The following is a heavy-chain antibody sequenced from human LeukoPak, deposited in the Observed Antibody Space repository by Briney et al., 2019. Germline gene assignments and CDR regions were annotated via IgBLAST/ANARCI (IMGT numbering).Heavy chain of an antibody. J-gene: IGHJ3*02. CDR1: GFTFSSYS. Sequence: PGGSLRLSCAASGFTFSSYSMNWVRQAPGKGLEWVSSSSSSSSYIYYADSVKGRFTISRDNAKNSLYLQMNSLRAEDTAVYYCARDIPKNYDILTGYSDAFDIWGQGTMVTVSS. V-gene: IGHV3-21*01. CDR2: SSSSSSYI. CDR3: ARDIPKNYDILTGYSDAFDI. D-gene: IGHD3-9*01.